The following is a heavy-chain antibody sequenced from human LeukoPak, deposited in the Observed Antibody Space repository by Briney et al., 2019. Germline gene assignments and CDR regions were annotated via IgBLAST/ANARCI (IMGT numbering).Heavy chain of an antibody. CDR2: IYPGDSDT. J-gene: IGHJ4*02. Sequence: GESLKISCKGSGFSFTSYWIGWVRQMPGKGLEWMGIIYPGDSDTRYSPSFQGQVTISADKSISTAYLQWSSLKASDTAMYYCARHGGATYGSNLNPFDYWGQGTLVTVSS. D-gene: IGHD1-26*01. CDR3: ARHGGATYGSNLNPFDY. CDR1: GFSFTSYW. V-gene: IGHV5-51*01.